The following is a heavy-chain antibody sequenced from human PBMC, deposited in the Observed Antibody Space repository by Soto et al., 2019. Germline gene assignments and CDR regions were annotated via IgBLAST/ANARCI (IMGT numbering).Heavy chain of an antibody. J-gene: IGHJ4*02. D-gene: IGHD4-17*01. CDR2: ISGTGGST. V-gene: IGHV3-23*01. Sequence: EVQLLESGGGVGQPGGSLRLSCAATGFSFSSYALNWVRQAPGKGLEWVSGISGTGGSTYYADSVKGRFTISRDNSKNTLYLQMNSLRAGDTAVYYCAKSYGDYVLFDYWGQGSLVTVPS. CDR3: AKSYGDYVLFDY. CDR1: GFSFSSYA.